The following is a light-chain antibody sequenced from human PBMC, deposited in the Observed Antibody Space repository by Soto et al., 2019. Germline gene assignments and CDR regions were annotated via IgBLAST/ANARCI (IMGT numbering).Light chain of an antibody. Sequence: QSALTQPASVSGSPGQSITISCNGTSSDVGGYNFVSWYQHHPGKAPKLMIYEVSNRPSGVSNRFSASKSDNTASLTISGLQAEDEAHYYCSSYSSSSKVLFGGGTKLTVL. V-gene: IGLV2-14*01. CDR3: SSYSSSSKVL. CDR2: EVS. CDR1: SSDVGGYNF. J-gene: IGLJ2*01.